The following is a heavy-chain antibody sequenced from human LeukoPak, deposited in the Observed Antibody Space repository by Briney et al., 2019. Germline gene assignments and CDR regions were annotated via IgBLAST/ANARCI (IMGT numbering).Heavy chain of an antibody. Sequence: SETLSLTCAVSGGSVSSGGYCWSWIRQPPGKGLEWIGYIYDSEKTYQNPSLRSRLTISVDTSKNQFSLKLSSVTAADTAVYYCARLYGDYYGSGDWGQGTLVTVSS. CDR2: IYDSEKT. V-gene: IGHV4-30-4*07. J-gene: IGHJ4*02. D-gene: IGHD3-10*01. CDR1: GGSVSSGGYC. CDR3: ARLYGDYYGSGD.